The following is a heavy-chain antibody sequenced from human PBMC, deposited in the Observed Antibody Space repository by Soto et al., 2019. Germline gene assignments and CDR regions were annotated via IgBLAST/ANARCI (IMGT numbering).Heavy chain of an antibody. CDR2: IYYSGST. V-gene: IGHV4-59*08. CDR1: GGSISSYY. D-gene: IGHD6-19*01. J-gene: IGHJ6*03. Sequence: QVQLQESGPGLVKPSETLSLTCTVSGGSISSYYWSWIRQPPGKGLGWIGYIYYSGSTNYNPSLKSRDTISVDTSKNQFSLKLSSVTAADTAVYYCASRVSQSAMPGYYYYYMDVWGKGTTVTVSS. CDR3: ASRVSQSAMPGYYYYYMDV.